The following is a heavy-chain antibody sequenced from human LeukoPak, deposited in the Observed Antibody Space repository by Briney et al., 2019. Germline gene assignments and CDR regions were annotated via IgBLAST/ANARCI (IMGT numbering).Heavy chain of an antibody. D-gene: IGHD3-22*01. J-gene: IGHJ1*01. CDR1: GFTFRSYA. Sequence: GGSLRLSCAASGFTFRSYAMSWGRQAPGKGLEWVSAISGSGGSTYYADSVKGRFTISRDNSKNTLYLQMNSLRAEDTAVYYCAKDLGDYYDSSSYYRGYFQHWGQGTLVTVSS. CDR3: AKDLGDYYDSSSYYRGYFQH. V-gene: IGHV3-23*01. CDR2: ISGSGGST.